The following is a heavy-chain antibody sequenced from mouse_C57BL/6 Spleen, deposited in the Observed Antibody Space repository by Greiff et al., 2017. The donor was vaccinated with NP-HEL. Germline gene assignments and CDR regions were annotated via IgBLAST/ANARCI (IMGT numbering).Heavy chain of an antibody. Sequence: VQVVESGAELVKPGASVKISCKASGYAFSSYWMNWVKQRPGKGLEWIGQIYPGDGDTNYNGKFKGKATLTADKSSSTAYMQLSSLTSEDSAVYFCARHLGDYYGAVGDWGQGTTLTVSS. CDR3: ARHLGDYYGAVGD. CDR1: GYAFSSYW. V-gene: IGHV1-80*01. J-gene: IGHJ2*01. D-gene: IGHD1-1*01. CDR2: IYPGDGDT.